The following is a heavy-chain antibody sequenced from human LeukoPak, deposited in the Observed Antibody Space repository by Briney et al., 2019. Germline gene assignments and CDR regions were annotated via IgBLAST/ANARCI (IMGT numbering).Heavy chain of an antibody. CDR1: GFTFSNYA. J-gene: IGHJ6*04. Sequence: GGSLRLSCAASGFTFSNYAMYWVRQTPGKGLQWVALISYDGSNKYSADSVKGRFTIPRDNSKNTLYLQMNSLRAEDTAVFYCAKAPDSFEWLARAETYFDSWGKGTTVTVSS. D-gene: IGHD3-9*01. CDR2: ISYDGSNK. V-gene: IGHV3-30*04. CDR3: AKAPDSFEWLARAETYFDS.